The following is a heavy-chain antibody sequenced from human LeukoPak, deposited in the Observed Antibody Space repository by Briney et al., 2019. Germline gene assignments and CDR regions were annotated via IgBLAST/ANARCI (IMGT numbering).Heavy chain of an antibody. D-gene: IGHD5-18*01. CDR1: GGSISSYY. V-gene: IGHV4-59*01. Sequence: SETLSLTCTVSGGSISSYYWSWLRQSPGKGLDWIGYISDSGNTNYTPSLKSRVTISVDTSKNQFSLNLTSVTAADTAVYYCARTTEGGYTYDYFYYYYMDVWGKGTTVTISS. CDR2: ISDSGNT. CDR3: ARTTEGGYTYDYFYYYYMDV. J-gene: IGHJ6*03.